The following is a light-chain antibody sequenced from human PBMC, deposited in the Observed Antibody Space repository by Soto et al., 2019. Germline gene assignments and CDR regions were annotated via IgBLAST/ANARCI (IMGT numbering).Light chain of an antibody. J-gene: IGKJ2*01. Sequence: DIQMTQSPSTLSASVGDRVTITCRASQFINNWLAWYQQKPGKAPKLLIYDASSLENGVPSRFSGSGSGTEFTLTISSLQPDDFATYYCQQYYSFSPSTFGQGTRLEIK. CDR2: DAS. CDR1: QFINNW. V-gene: IGKV1-5*01. CDR3: QQYYSFSPST.